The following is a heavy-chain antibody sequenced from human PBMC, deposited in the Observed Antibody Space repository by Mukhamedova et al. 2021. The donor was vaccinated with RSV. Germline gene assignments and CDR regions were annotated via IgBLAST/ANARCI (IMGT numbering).Heavy chain of an antibody. CDR2: LNSDGSHT. J-gene: IGHJ4*02. D-gene: IGHD4-23*01. CDR3: VSSSGSNSYFDS. V-gene: IGHV3-74*03. Sequence: GKGLVWVSRLNSDGSHTTYADSVKGRFTVSRDNAKNTLYLQMNNLRAEDTAVYYCVSSSGSNSYFDSWGQGTLVTVSS.